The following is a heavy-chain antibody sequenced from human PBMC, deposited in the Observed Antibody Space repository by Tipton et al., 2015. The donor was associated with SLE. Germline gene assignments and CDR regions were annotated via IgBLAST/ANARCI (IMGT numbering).Heavy chain of an antibody. V-gene: IGHV3-23*03. CDR1: GFSFSNYA. CDR2: IYSGGNT. Sequence: SLRLSCAASGFSFSNYAMSWVRQAPGKGLERVSIIYSGGNTYYVESVEGRFTISRDNSDNTLYVRMNNLRVEDTAIYYCAKASRGQYESWSGHFDEWGRGTLVTVSS. J-gene: IGHJ4*02. D-gene: IGHD3-3*01. CDR3: AKASRGQYESWSGHFDE.